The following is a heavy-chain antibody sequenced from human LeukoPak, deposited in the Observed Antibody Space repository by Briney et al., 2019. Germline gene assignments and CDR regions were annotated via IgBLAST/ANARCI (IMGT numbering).Heavy chain of an antibody. CDR2: AYYTGDT. CDR3: ATQQSPGWPPRGDDY. D-gene: IGHD6-19*01. CDR1: GGSFSGYY. Sequence: SETLSLTCAVYGGSFSGYYWSWIRQPPGKGLEWMGSAYYTGDTYYNPSLASRLTLSVATSTSQFSLKLSSATAADTAIYFCATQQSPGWPPRGDDYWGQGILVTVSS. V-gene: IGHV4-34*01. J-gene: IGHJ4*02.